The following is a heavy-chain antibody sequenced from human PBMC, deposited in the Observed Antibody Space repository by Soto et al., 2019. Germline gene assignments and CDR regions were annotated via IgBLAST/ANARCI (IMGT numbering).Heavy chain of an antibody. CDR2: INPSGGST. CDR3: ARAYSARGDAFDI. Sequence: QVQLMQSGAEVKKPGASVKVSCKASGYTFTSYYMHWVRQAPGQGLEWMGIINPSGGSTSYAQKFQGRVTMTRDTSTSTVYMELSSLRSEDTAVSYCARAYSARGDAFDIWGQGTMVTVSS. CDR1: GYTFTSYY. V-gene: IGHV1-46*03. D-gene: IGHD4-4*01. J-gene: IGHJ3*02.